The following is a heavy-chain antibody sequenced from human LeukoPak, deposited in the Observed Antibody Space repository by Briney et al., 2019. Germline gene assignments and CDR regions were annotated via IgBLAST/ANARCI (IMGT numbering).Heavy chain of an antibody. D-gene: IGHD2-21*02. J-gene: IGHJ4*02. CDR3: AKDGAYCGGDCYPYYFDY. CDR1: GFTFSSYA. V-gene: IGHV3-23*01. CDR2: IGGSGGST. Sequence: GGSLRLSCAASGFTFSSYAMSWVRQAPGKGLEWVSAIGGSGGSTYYADSVKGRFTISRDNSKNTLYLQMNSLRAEDTAVYYCAKDGAYCGGDCYPYYFDYWGQGTLVTVSS.